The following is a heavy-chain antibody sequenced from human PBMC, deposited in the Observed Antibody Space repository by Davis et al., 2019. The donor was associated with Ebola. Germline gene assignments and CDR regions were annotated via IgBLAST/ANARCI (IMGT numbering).Heavy chain of an antibody. D-gene: IGHD3-3*01. Sequence: PSETLSLTCAVYGGSFSDYYWSWIRQPPGKGLEWIKEISHSGSPNYNPSLKSRVTISLDTSRNQFSLKLTSVTAADTAVYYCARSNLRFSHDYGMDVWGKGTAVIVSS. CDR3: ARSNLRFSHDYGMDV. CDR1: GGSFSDYY. V-gene: IGHV4-34*01. J-gene: IGHJ6*04. CDR2: ISHSGSP.